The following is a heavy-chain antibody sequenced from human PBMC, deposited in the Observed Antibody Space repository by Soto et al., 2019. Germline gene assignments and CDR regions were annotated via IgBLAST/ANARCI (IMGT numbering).Heavy chain of an antibody. J-gene: IGHJ4*02. V-gene: IGHV4-59*08. Sequence: SETLYLTCSVSGGSISSYYWSWIRQPPGKGLEWIGYIYYSGSTNYNPSLKSRVTISVDTSKNQFSLKLSSVTAADTAVYYCASQADIVATIFDYWGQGTLVTVSS. CDR3: ASQADIVATIFDY. CDR1: GGSISSYY. D-gene: IGHD5-12*01. CDR2: IYYSGST.